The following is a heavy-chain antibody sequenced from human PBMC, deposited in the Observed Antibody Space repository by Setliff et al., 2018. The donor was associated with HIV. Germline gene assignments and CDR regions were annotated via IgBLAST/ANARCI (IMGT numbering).Heavy chain of an antibody. CDR2: MFYSGST. Sequence: SETLSLACTVSGDSVTRGNYYWSWVRQHPGEGLEWIGYMFYSGSTYYNPSLKSRLTMSIDTSKNHFSLRLSSVTAADTAVYYCARASLQNWFDPWGQGILVTVSS. J-gene: IGHJ5*02. CDR3: ARASLQNWFDP. CDR1: GDSVTRGNYY. V-gene: IGHV4-31*03.